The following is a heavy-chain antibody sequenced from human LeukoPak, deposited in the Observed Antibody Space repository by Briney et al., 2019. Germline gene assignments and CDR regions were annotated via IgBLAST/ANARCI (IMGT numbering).Heavy chain of an antibody. CDR3: XXXXXXXNIVTRKTYNWFDP. CDR2: ISSSSDYI. CDR1: EFTFSSYN. D-gene: IGHD2/OR15-2a*01. J-gene: IGHJ5*02. Sequence: XXXXXCXASEFTFSSYNMNWVRQAPGKGLEWVSSISSSSDYIYYADSVKGRFTISRDNGKNSLYLQMKRLRAEDTAVYDXXXXXXXXNIVTRKTYNWFDPWGQGTLVTVSS. V-gene: IGHV3-21*01.